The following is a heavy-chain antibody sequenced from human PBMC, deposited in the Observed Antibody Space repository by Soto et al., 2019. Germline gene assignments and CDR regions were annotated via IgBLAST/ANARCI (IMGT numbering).Heavy chain of an antibody. J-gene: IGHJ6*02. D-gene: IGHD2-2*01. CDR1: GYTFTRYG. CDR2: ISGYNGDT. CDR3: ARKAAAANYYYGMDV. V-gene: IGHV1-18*01. Sequence: ASVKVSCKASGYTFTRYGISWVRQAPGQGLEWMGWISGYNGDTNYAQKFQDRVSMTIDTSTGTAYMELRSLTSDDTAIYYCARKAAAANYYYGMDVWGQGTTVTVSS.